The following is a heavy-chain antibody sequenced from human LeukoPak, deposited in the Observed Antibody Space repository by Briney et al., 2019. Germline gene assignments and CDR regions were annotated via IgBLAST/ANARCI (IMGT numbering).Heavy chain of an antibody. V-gene: IGHV4-34*01. Sequence: SETLSLTCAVYGGSFSGYYWSWIRQPPGKGLEWIGEINHSGSTNYSPSLKSRVTISVDTSKNQFSLKLSSVTAADTAVYYCARALRSPTSFDYWGQGTLVTVSS. CDR3: ARALRSPTSFDY. CDR1: GGSFSGYY. CDR2: INHSGST. J-gene: IGHJ4*02. D-gene: IGHD4-17*01.